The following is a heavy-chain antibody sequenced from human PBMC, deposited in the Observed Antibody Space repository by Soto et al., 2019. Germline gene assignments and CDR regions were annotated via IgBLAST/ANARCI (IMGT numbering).Heavy chain of an antibody. V-gene: IGHV3-23*01. CDR2: ISGNSGKT. D-gene: IGHD2-8*01. J-gene: IGHJ4*01. CDR3: AKLGFVLMELYYFHQ. Sequence: PGGSLRLSCTASGFTFSSYAMSWVRQAPGKELEWVSTISGNSGKTNYAESVKGRFSISRENSKNTVHLQLDSLRAEDTAVYFCAKLGFVLMELYYFHQWGQGTLVTVSS. CDR1: GFTFSSYA.